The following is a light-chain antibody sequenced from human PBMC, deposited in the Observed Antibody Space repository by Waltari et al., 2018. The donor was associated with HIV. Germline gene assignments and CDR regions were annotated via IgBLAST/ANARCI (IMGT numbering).Light chain of an antibody. J-gene: IGLJ1*01. CDR3: NSRDYSGRRYV. CDR2: WAG. CDR1: NLRNYF. V-gene: IGLV3-19*01. Sequence: SSALTQDPAVSVALGQTIRITCQGDNLRNYFASWYQRRPGQAPLLAIYWAGNRPSGIPDRFSGSSSGNTASLTITGAQAEDEADYFCNSRDYSGRRYVFGPGTRVSVL.